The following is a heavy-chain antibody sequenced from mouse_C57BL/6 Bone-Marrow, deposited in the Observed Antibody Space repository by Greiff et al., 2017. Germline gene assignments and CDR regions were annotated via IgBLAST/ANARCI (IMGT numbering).Heavy chain of an antibody. D-gene: IGHD2-3*01. CDR1: GFTFSSYA. CDR3: ARMGGGYYFYYAMDY. CDR2: ISDGGSYT. J-gene: IGHJ4*01. Sequence: DVQLQESGGGLVKPGGSLKLSCAASGFTFSSYAMSWVRQTPEKRLEWVATISDGGSYTYYPDNVKGRFTISRDNAKNNLYLQMSHLKSEDTAMYYCARMGGGYYFYYAMDYWGQGTSVTVSS. V-gene: IGHV5-4*01.